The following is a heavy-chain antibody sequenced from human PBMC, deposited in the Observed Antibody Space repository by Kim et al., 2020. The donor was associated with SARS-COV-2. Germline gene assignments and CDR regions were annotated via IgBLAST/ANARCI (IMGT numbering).Heavy chain of an antibody. CDR2: IIPMSVTA. CDR1: GGSFSNYA. Sequence: SVKVSCKASGGSFSNYAITWVRQAPGQGLEWMGGIIPMSVTANFAQKFHGRVTFTADESTRTAYMELSSLRSDDTAVYYCARGLRDQLYNWFDPWGQGT. CDR3: ARGLRDQLYNWFDP. J-gene: IGHJ5*02. V-gene: IGHV1-69*13. D-gene: IGHD1-1*01.